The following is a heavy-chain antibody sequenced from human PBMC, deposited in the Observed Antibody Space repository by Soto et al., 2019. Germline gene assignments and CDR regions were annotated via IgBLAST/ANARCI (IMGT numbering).Heavy chain of an antibody. CDR2: ISYDGSNK. D-gene: IGHD5-12*01. CDR1: GFTFSSYA. CDR3: ARDGDGYNYAEY. Sequence: GGSLRLSCAASGFTFSSYAMHWVRQAPGKGLEWVAVISYDGSNKYYADSVKGRFTISRDNSKNTLYLQMNSLRAEDTAVYYCARDGDGYNYAEYWGQGTLVTVSS. J-gene: IGHJ4*02. V-gene: IGHV3-30-3*01.